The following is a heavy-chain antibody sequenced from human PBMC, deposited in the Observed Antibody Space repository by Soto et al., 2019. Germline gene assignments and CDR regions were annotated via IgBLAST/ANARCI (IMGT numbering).Heavy chain of an antibody. CDR3: ARGGGVGVAGSAAFDM. CDR2: INPATGAA. CDR1: GYPVTAYY. J-gene: IGHJ3*02. D-gene: IGHD3-3*01. Sequence: QLHLVQSGAVVKKPGASVTVSCSASGYPVTAYYMHWVRQAPGRGLEWMGGINPATGAAKYTQTFQGRATMTGDTSTSTVFMELSGRTSEDTADFYWARGGGVGVAGSAAFDMWGQGTLVTVSS. V-gene: IGHV1-46*01.